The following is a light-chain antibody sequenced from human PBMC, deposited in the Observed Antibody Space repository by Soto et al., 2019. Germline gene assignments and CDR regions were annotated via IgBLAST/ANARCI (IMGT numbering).Light chain of an antibody. CDR3: QQYDDWPGVT. Sequence: EIVMTQSPASLSVSPGERATLSCRASRSISKNLAWYQQKPGQSPRFLIYDASTRATGIPARFSGSGSGTDFTLTISSLQSEDSATYYCQQYDDWPGVTFGPGNKVEIK. CDR1: RSISKN. CDR2: DAS. J-gene: IGKJ3*01. V-gene: IGKV3-15*01.